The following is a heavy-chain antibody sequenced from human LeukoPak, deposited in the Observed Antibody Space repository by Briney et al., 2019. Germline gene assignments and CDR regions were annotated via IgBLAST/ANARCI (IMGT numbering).Heavy chain of an antibody. CDR3: ARALVAAARNFDY. Sequence: GGSLRLSCAASGFTFSSYSMNWVRQAPGKGLEWVSYISSSSSTIYYADSVKGRFTISRDNAMNSLYLQMNSLRAEDTAVYYCARALVAAARNFDYWGQGTLVTVSS. CDR2: ISSSSSTI. D-gene: IGHD6-13*01. V-gene: IGHV3-48*01. J-gene: IGHJ4*02. CDR1: GFTFSSYS.